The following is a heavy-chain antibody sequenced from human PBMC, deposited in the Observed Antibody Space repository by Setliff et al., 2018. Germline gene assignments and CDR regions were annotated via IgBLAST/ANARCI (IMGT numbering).Heavy chain of an antibody. CDR2: IYTSGST. D-gene: IGHD2-8*01. CDR1: GGSISSYY. J-gene: IGHJ4*02. Sequence: PSDTLSLTCTVSGGSISSYYWSWIRQPPGKGLEWIGYIYTSGSTNYNPSLKSRVTISVDTSKNQFSLKLSSVTAADTAVYYCARGLGYCTNGVCSYYFDYWGQGTLVTVSS. CDR3: ARGLGYCTNGVCSYYFDY. V-gene: IGHV4-4*08.